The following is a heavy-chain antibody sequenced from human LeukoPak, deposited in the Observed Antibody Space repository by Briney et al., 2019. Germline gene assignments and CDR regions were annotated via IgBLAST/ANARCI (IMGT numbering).Heavy chain of an antibody. CDR3: ARSSRKDIVVVPNPVFDY. D-gene: IGHD2-2*01. Sequence: GASVKVSCKASGGTFSSYAISWVRRAPGQGLEWMGGIIPIFGTANYAQKFQGRVTITADESTSTAYMELSSLRSEDTAVYYCARSSRKDIVVVPNPVFDYWGQGTLVAVSS. CDR1: GGTFSSYA. J-gene: IGHJ4*02. V-gene: IGHV1-69*13. CDR2: IIPIFGTA.